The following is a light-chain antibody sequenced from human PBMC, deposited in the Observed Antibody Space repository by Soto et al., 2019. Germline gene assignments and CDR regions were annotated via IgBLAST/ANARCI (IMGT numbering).Light chain of an antibody. CDR2: DAS. J-gene: IGKJ4*01. V-gene: IGKV3-11*01. CDR3: QQRTNWHLT. CDR1: RSVGRS. Sequence: ETVLTQSPATLSLSPGERATLSCRASRSVGRSLAWYQQKPGQAPRLLIYDASNRATGIPARFSGSGSGTDFTPTISSLEPEDLAHYYCQQRTNWHLTFGGGTTVEIK.